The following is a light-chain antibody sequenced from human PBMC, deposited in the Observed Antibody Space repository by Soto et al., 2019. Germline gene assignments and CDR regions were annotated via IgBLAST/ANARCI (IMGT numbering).Light chain of an antibody. CDR1: SSDVGGYNY. Sequence: QSALTQPASVSRSPGQSITISCTGTSSDVGGYNYVSWYQQHPVKAPKLMIYDVTNRPSGVSDRFSGSKSGNTASLTISGLQAEDEADYYCSSYTSSSTPYVFGTGTQLTVL. V-gene: IGLV2-14*01. CDR2: DVT. J-gene: IGLJ1*01. CDR3: SSYTSSSTPYV.